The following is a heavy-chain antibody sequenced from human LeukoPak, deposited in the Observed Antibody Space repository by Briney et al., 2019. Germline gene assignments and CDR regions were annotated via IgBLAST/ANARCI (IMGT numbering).Heavy chain of an antibody. CDR3: ARGNIAAAVKY. D-gene: IGHD6-13*01. V-gene: IGHV4-34*01. CDR1: GGSLIDHY. Sequence: PETLSLTCAVYGGSLIDHYWNWIRQPPGKGLEWIGEINHSGSTKYNPSLKSRVTISVDTSKNQFSLNLNSVTAADTAVYYCARGNIAAAVKYWGQGTLVTVSS. J-gene: IGHJ1*01. CDR2: INHSGST.